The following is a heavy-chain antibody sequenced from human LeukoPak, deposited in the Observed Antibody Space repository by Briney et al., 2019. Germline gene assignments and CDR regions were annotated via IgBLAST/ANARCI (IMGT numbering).Heavy chain of an antibody. CDR1: GYTLTQLS. Sequence: ASVKVSCKVSGYTLTQLSMHWVRQAPGKGLEWMGGFDPKDGETIYAQKFQGRVTMTEDTSTDTAYMELSRLRSEDTAVYYCATDPATLGGTYYDILTGLPRGYAFDIWGQGTMVTVSS. D-gene: IGHD3-9*01. CDR2: FDPKDGET. V-gene: IGHV1-24*01. J-gene: IGHJ3*02. CDR3: ATDPATLGGTYYDILTGLPRGYAFDI.